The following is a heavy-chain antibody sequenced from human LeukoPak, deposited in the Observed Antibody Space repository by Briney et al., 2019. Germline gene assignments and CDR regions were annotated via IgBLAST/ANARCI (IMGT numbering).Heavy chain of an antibody. CDR1: GYSFSTYW. J-gene: IGHJ4*02. V-gene: IGHV5-51*01. CDR2: IYPRDSNT. D-gene: IGHD6-19*01. CDR3: ARIGVAVSGRLDY. Sequence: GESLKISCKGSGYSFSTYWIGWVRQMPGKGLEWMGIIYPRDSNTTYSPSFQGQVTISADKSISTAYLQWSSLKASDTAMYYCARIGVAVSGRLDYCGQGTLVTVSS.